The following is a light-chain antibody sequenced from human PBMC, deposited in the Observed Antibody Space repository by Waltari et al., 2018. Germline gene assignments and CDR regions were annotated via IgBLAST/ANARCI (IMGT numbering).Light chain of an antibody. CDR2: QHS. CDR3: QAWDSSTVV. Sequence: SYELTQPPSVSVSPGQTASITCSGQTLGYTYACWSPQKPGQSPVLVIYQHSKRPSGIPERFSGSNSGNTATLTISGTQAMDEADYYCQAWDSSTVVFGGGTKLTVL. V-gene: IGLV3-1*01. J-gene: IGLJ2*01. CDR1: TLGYTY.